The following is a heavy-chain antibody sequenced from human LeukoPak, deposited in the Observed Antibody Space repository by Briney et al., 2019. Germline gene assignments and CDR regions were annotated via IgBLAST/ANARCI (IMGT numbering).Heavy chain of an antibody. CDR1: GFIFRNSG. V-gene: IGHV3-23*01. J-gene: IGHJ4*02. CDR3: ARDRHFGGGNFDF. D-gene: IGHD3-3*02. CDR2: INGGAVST. Sequence: GGSLRLSCAASGFIFRNSGMSWVRQAPGEGLQWVSSINGGAVSTYYADSVKGRFTISRDNSKNTLYLQMNSLRAEGTAVYYCARDRHFGGGNFDFWGQGTLVTVSS.